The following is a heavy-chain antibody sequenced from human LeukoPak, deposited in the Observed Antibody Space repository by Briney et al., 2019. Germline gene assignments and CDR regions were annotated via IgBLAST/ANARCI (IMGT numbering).Heavy chain of an antibody. CDR2: ISAYNGNT. CDR1: GYTFTSYG. J-gene: IGHJ4*02. V-gene: IGHV1-18*01. Sequence: ASVKVSCKASGYTFTSYGISWVRQAPGQGLEWMGWISAYNGNTNYAQKFQGRVTMTRNTSISTAYMELSSLRSEDTAVYYCARGTLVAVRSVGATSLGYWGQGTLVTVSS. CDR3: ARGTLVAVRSVGATSLGY. D-gene: IGHD1-26*01.